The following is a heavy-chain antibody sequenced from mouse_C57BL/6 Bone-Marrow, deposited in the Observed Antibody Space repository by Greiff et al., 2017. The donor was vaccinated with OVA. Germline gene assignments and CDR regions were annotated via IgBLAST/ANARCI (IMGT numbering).Heavy chain of an antibody. Sequence: QVQLQQPGAELVKPGASVKLSCKASGYTFTIYWMHWVKQRPGQGLEWIGMIHPNSGSTNYNEKFKSKATLTVDKSSSTAYMQLSSLTSEDSAVYYCARNWDDGYWSWFAYWGQGTLVTVSA. J-gene: IGHJ3*01. V-gene: IGHV1-64*01. CDR3: ARNWDDGYWSWFAY. CDR2: IHPNSGST. D-gene: IGHD2-3*01. CDR1: GYTFTIYW.